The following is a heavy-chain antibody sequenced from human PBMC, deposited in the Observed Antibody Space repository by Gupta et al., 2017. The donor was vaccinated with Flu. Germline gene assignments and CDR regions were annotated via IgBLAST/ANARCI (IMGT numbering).Heavy chain of an antibody. CDR3: ARGGYYDAGSYVYFDN. J-gene: IGHJ4*02. CDR2: IYYSGST. Sequence: QVQLQESGPGLVKPSETLSLPCTVSGGSINNYYWGWIRQPPGKGLECIGYIYYSGSTNYNPSLKNRVTISIDTSMQQFSLKLTSVTAADTAVYYCARGGYYDAGSYVYFDNWGQGTLVTVSS. V-gene: IGHV4-59*01. CDR1: GGSINNYY. D-gene: IGHD3-10*01.